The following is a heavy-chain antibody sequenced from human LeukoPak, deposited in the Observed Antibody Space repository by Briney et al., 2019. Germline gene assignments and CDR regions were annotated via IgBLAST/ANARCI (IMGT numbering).Heavy chain of an antibody. J-gene: IGHJ5*02. D-gene: IGHD6-19*01. CDR3: AKDLRRIAVAGTSWFDP. Sequence: PGGSLRLSCAASGFTFSSYWMSRVRQAPGKGLEWVANIKQDGSEKYYVDSVRGRFTISRDNAKNSLYLQMNSLRAEDTAVYYCAKDLRRIAVAGTSWFDPWGQGTLVTVSS. CDR1: GFTFSSYW. CDR2: IKQDGSEK. V-gene: IGHV3-7*01.